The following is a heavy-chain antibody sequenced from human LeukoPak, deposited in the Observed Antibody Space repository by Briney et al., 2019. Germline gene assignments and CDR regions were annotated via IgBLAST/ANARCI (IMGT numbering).Heavy chain of an antibody. V-gene: IGHV1-46*01. CDR2: INPSGGTT. CDR1: GYIFTSYY. D-gene: IGHD6-19*01. Sequence: ASVKVSCKASGYIFTSYYIHWVRQAPGQGLEWMGIINPSGGTTNYAQKFQGRVTMTRDTSTSTVYMEPSSLRSDDTAVYYCARFAVHRRIAVAGQFGLDYWGQGTLVTVSS. CDR3: ARFAVHRRIAVAGQFGLDY. J-gene: IGHJ4*02.